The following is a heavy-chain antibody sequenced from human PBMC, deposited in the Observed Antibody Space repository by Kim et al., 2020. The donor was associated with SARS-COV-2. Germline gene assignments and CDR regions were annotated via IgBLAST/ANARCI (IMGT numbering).Heavy chain of an antibody. V-gene: IGHV3-48*02. Sequence: GGSLRLSCAASGFTFSSYSMNWVRQAPGKGLEWVSYISSSTIYYADSVKGRFTISRDNAKNSLYLQMNSLRDEDTAVYYCARGTRGYDYVWGSYHQPFDYWGQGTLVTVSS. CDR1: GFTFSSYS. CDR3: ARGTRGYDYVWGSYHQPFDY. D-gene: IGHD3-16*02. J-gene: IGHJ4*02. CDR2: ISSSTI.